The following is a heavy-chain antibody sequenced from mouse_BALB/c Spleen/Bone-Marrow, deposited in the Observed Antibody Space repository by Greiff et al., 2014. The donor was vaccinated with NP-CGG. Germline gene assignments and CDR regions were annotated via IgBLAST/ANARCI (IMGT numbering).Heavy chain of an antibody. V-gene: IGHV1-7*01. D-gene: IGHD1-1*01. Sequence: QVQLQQSGAELAKPGASVKMSCKASGYTFTNYWMHWVKQRPGQGLEWIGYINPSTGYTEYNQKFKDKATLTADKSSSTAYVQLSSLTPEDSAVYYCARIYYYGRDYWGQGTTLTVSS. CDR3: ARIYYYGRDY. CDR2: INPSTGYT. CDR1: GYTFTNYW. J-gene: IGHJ2*01.